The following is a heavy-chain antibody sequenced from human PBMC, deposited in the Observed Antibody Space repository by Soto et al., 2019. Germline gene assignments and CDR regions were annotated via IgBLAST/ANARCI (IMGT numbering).Heavy chain of an antibody. CDR1: GYTFTSYD. CDR2: MNPNSGNT. V-gene: IGHV1-8*01. J-gene: IGHJ5*02. CDR3: ARRDPGGLYSSSSAWFDP. Sequence: QVQLVQSGAEVKKPGASVKVSCKASGYTFTSYDINWVRQATGQGLEWMGWMNPNSGNTGYAQKFQGRVTMTRNTSINTDYMELSSVRSEDTAGYYCARRDPGGLYSSSSAWFDPWGQGTLVTVSS. D-gene: IGHD6-6*01.